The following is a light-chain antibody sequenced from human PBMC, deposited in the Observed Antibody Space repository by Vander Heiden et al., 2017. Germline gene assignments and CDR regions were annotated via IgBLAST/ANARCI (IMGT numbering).Light chain of an antibody. CDR1: SSDVGGYNY. Sequence: QSALTQPRSVSGSPGQSVTISCTGTSSDVGGYNYVSWYQQHPGKAPKLMIYDVRKLPSGVPDRFSGSKSGNTASLTISGLQAEDEADYYGCSYAGSYTWVFGGGTKLTVL. V-gene: IGLV2-11*01. CDR2: DVR. J-gene: IGLJ2*01. CDR3: CSYAGSYTWV.